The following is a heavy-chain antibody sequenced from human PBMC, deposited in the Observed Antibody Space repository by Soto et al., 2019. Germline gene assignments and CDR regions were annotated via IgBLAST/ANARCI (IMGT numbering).Heavy chain of an antibody. V-gene: IGHV4-59*01. D-gene: IGHD5-12*01. J-gene: IGHJ4*02. CDR1: GGSISSYY. Sequence: PSETLSLTCTVSGGSISSYYWSWIRQPPGKGLEWIGCIYYSGSTNYNPSLKSRVTISVDTSKNQFSLKLSSVTAADTAVYYCARLSGYDPKYFDYWGQGTLVTVSS. CDR3: ARLSGYDPKYFDY. CDR2: IYYSGST.